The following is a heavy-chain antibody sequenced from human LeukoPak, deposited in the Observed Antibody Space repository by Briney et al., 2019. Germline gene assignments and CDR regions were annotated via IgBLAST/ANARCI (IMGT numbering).Heavy chain of an antibody. D-gene: IGHD1-26*01. Sequence: PGGSLRLSCAASGFTFSSYAMHWVRQAPGKGLEWVAVISYDGSNKYYADSVKGRFTISRDNSKNTLYLQMNSLRAEDTAVYYCARGVGATSYWDQGTLVTVSS. V-gene: IGHV3-30*04. J-gene: IGHJ4*02. CDR1: GFTFSSYA. CDR2: ISYDGSNK. CDR3: ARGVGATSY.